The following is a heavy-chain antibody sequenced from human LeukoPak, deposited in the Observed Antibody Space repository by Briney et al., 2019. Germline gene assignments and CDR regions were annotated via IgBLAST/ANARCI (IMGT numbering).Heavy chain of an antibody. CDR2: IHYSGNT. CDR3: ARGFRGPNFDY. V-gene: IGHV4-38-2*02. Sequence: SETLSLTCTVSGYSISSGFYWGWIRQPPGKGLEWIASIHYSGNTDYNPSLKSRVTISVDTSKNQFSLKLTSVTAADTAVYYCARGFRGPNFDYWGQGTLVTVSS. J-gene: IGHJ4*02. D-gene: IGHD3-10*01. CDR1: GYSISSGFY.